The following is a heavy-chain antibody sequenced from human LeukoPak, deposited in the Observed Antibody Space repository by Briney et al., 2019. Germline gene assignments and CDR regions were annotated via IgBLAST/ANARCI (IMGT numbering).Heavy chain of an antibody. CDR2: IKLDGSER. CDR3: ARDYDGNLDY. J-gene: IGHJ4*02. V-gene: IGHV3-7*05. Sequence: GGSLRLSCAASGFTFSTYWMAWVREAPGKGLEWVANIKLDGSERNYVDSVKGRFTISRDNAKNSLYLQMNSLRAEDTALYYCARDYDGNLDYWGQGALVTVSS. CDR1: GFTFSTYW. D-gene: IGHD4-23*01.